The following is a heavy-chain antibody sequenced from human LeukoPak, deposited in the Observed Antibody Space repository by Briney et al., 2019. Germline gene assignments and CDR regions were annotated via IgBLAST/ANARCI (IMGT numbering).Heavy chain of an antibody. CDR3: ARTVRGNLDY. Sequence: GGSLRLSCAASGITLSGYSMNWVRQAPGKGLEWVSFISSSSTYIYYADSVKGRFTISRDNAKNSLYLQMNSLRAEDTAVYYCARTVRGNLDYWGQGTLVTVSS. V-gene: IGHV3-21*01. CDR1: GITLSGYS. J-gene: IGHJ4*02. D-gene: IGHD2/OR15-2a*01. CDR2: ISSSSTYI.